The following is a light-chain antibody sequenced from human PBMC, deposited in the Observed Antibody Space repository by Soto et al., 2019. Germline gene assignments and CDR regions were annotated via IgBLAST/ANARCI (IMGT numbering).Light chain of an antibody. V-gene: IGKV3-11*02. J-gene: IGKJ4*01. Sequence: LSQCTSAVSSSPGDRATLACRASQGIXSDLAWYKAKPGQAPRVLIXAESNRATAIPARFIGSGSGRPFTLHTNSMVPEEFVAYYCQQRGNCSPRTFGGGTKVDIK. CDR3: QQRGNCSPRT. CDR2: AES. CDR1: QGIXSD.